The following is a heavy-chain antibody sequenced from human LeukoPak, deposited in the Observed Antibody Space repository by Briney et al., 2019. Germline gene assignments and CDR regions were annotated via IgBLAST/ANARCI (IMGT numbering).Heavy chain of an antibody. Sequence: GRSLRLSCAASGFTFSSYGMHWVRQAPGKGLEWVAVISHDGSSKYYADSVKGRFTISRDNSKNTLDLQMHRLRPEDTAVYYCAKSIRFCSSSSCFAGYYNYGLHVWAKGPRSSSPQ. CDR2: ISHDGSSK. CDR1: GFTFSSYG. CDR3: AKSIRFCSSSSCFAGYYNYGLHV. V-gene: IGHV3-30*18. J-gene: IGHJ6*04. D-gene: IGHD2-2*01.